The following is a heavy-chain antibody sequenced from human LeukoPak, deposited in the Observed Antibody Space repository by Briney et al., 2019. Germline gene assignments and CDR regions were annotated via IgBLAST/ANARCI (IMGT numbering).Heavy chain of an antibody. Sequence: PGGSLRLSCAASGFTFDDYAMHWVRQGPGKGLEWVAGISWSSGSIDYADSVKGRFTISRDDDENSLYLQMNSLRTEDTAFYYCVKDGAGYTYGYDAFDIWGQGTMVTVS. D-gene: IGHD5-18*01. CDR2: ISWSSGSI. CDR1: GFTFDDYA. CDR3: VKDGAGYTYGYDAFDI. J-gene: IGHJ3*02. V-gene: IGHV3-9*01.